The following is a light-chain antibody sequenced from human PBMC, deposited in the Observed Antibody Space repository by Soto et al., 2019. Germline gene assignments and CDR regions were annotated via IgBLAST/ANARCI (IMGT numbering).Light chain of an antibody. CDR3: QQYGSSPQT. Sequence: EIVLTQSPGRVSLAPGEGATLSFRASQSVSSSYLAWYQQKPGQAPRLLIYGASSRATGIPDRFSGSGSGTDFTLTISRLEPEDFAVYYCQQYGSSPQTFGQGTKVDIK. J-gene: IGKJ1*01. CDR2: GAS. CDR1: QSVSSSY. V-gene: IGKV3-20*01.